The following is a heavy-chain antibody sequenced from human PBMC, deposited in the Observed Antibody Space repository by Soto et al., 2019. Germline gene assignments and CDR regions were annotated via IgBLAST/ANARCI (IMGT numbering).Heavy chain of an antibody. J-gene: IGHJ1*01. CDR2: ISGSGGGT. CDR3: AKGGYESSGRLLRYFQH. D-gene: IGHD3-22*01. V-gene: IGHV3-23*01. CDR1: GFTFNIYA. Sequence: EVQLLESGGGLVQPGGSLRLSCAASGFTFNIYAMSWVRQAPGKGLEWVSAISGSGGGTYYADSVEGRFTTSGDNSNNTLYPQIGSLRAEDTAVYYWAKGGYESSGRLLRYFQHWGQGTLVTVFS.